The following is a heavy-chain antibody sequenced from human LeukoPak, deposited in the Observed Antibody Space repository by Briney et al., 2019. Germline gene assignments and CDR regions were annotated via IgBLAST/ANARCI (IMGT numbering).Heavy chain of an antibody. CDR2: IKQDGSEK. Sequence: GGSLRLSCAASGFTFSSYWMSWVRQAPGKGLEWVANIKQDGSEKYYVDSVEGRFTISRDNAKNSLYLQMNSLRAEDTAVYYCARDWKYYDFWSGYHNWLDPWGQGTLVTVSS. V-gene: IGHV3-7*01. CDR3: ARDWKYYDFWSGYHNWLDP. CDR1: GFTFSSYW. J-gene: IGHJ5*02. D-gene: IGHD3-3*01.